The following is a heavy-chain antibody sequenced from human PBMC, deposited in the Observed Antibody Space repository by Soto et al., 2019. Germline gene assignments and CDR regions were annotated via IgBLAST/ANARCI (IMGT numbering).Heavy chain of an antibody. Sequence: QVQLVQSGAEVKKPGSSVKVSCKASGGPFSNDIITWVRQAPGQGLEWMGRIIPLLSTSTYAQKFQGRLTITADRSTGTAYMELNSLRSEDTAVYYCARDSPTGSTFSGYDAIDYWGQGTLITVSS. CDR2: IIPLLSTS. CDR1: GGPFSNDI. D-gene: IGHD5-12*01. V-gene: IGHV1-69*08. J-gene: IGHJ4*02. CDR3: ARDSPTGSTFSGYDAIDY.